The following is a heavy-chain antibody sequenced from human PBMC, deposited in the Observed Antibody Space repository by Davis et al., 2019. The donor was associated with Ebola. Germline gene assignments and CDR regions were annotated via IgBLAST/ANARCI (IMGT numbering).Heavy chain of an antibody. V-gene: IGHV5-51*01. CDR1: GYSFTSYW. CDR3: ARQESLYGYIDY. Sequence: KVSCKGSGYSFTSYWIAWVRQMPGKGLEWMGIIYAGDSDTRYSPSFEGQVTISVDRSFTTAYLQWSSLKASDTAIYYCARQESLYGYIDYWGQGTLVTVSS. D-gene: IGHD5-18*01. J-gene: IGHJ4*02. CDR2: IYAGDSDT.